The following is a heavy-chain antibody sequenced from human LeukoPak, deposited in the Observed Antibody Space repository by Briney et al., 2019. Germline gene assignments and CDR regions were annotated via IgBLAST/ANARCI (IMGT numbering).Heavy chain of an antibody. V-gene: IGHV3-7*01. CDR3: AGGRGWLTTD. D-gene: IGHD6-19*01. J-gene: IGHJ4*02. CDR2: IKQDGRVK. Sequence: GRSLRPSCAASGFSFSAYWMNWFRQPPGKGLEWVAIIKQDGRVKKYVDSVKGRFTISRDNAKTSLYLEMMSLRVEDTAIYYCAGGRGWLTTDWGQGTLVTVSS. CDR1: GFSFSAYW.